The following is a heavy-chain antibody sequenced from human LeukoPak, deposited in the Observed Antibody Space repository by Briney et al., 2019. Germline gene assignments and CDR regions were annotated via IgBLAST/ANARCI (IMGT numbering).Heavy chain of an antibody. J-gene: IGHJ4*02. V-gene: IGHV3-11*04. CDR1: GFTFNDYY. Sequence: PGGSLTLACAASGFTFNDYYMSLIRQATGKWLGGVSYISSSGSTIYYADSVKGRFTISRDNAKNSLYLQMNSLRAEDTAVYYCARTYYDFWSGYHHFDYWGQGTLVTVSS. CDR3: ARTYYDFWSGYHHFDY. CDR2: ISSSGSTI. D-gene: IGHD3-3*01.